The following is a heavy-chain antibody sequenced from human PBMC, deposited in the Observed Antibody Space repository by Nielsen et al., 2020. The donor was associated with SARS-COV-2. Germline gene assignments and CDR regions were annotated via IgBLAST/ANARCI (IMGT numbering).Heavy chain of an antibody. CDR2: ISYDGSNK. V-gene: IGHV3-30-3*01. CDR1: GFTFSSYA. D-gene: IGHD3-3*01. Sequence: GESLKISCAASGFTFSSYAMHWVRQAPGKGLEWVAVISYDGSNKYYADSVKGRFTTSRDNSKNTLYLQMNSLRAEDTAVYYCARDGEWYTPGGFCDYWGQGTLVTVSS. CDR3: ARDGEWYTPGGFCDY. J-gene: IGHJ4*02.